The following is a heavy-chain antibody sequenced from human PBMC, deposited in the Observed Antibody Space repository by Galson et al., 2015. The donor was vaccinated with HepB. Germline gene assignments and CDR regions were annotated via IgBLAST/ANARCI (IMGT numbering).Heavy chain of an antibody. D-gene: IGHD1-26*01. CDR2: ISGTGRST. V-gene: IGHV3-23*01. CDR3: AKDRWEVLEGGTFDY. Sequence: SLRLSCAASGFTFSSYAMNWVRQAPGKGLEWVSAISGTGRSTYYADPVRGRFTISRDNSKNTLYLQINSLRAEDTAVYYCAKDRWEVLEGGTFDYWGQGTLVTVSS. CDR1: GFTFSSYA. J-gene: IGHJ4*02.